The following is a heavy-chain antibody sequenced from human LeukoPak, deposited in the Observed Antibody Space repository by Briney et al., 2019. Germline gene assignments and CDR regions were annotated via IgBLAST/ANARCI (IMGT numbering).Heavy chain of an antibody. CDR1: GFTFSSYA. J-gene: IGHJ4*02. CDR3: AKADRSSGWYAFDY. Sequence: GGSLRLSCAASGFTFSSYAMGWVRQAPGKGLEWVSAISGSGGSTYYADSVKGRFTISRDNSKNTLYLQMNSLRAEDTAVYYCAKADRSSGWYAFDYWGQGTLVTVSS. V-gene: IGHV3-23*01. D-gene: IGHD6-19*01. CDR2: ISGSGGST.